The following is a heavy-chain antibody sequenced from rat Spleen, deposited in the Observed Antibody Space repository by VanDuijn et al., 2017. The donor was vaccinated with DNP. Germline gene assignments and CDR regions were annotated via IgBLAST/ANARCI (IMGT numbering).Heavy chain of an antibody. CDR3: ARGLNYGGYIYSWYFDF. CDR2: INYSGTT. V-gene: IGHV3-1*01. D-gene: IGHD1-11*01. CDR1: GYSITSNS. Sequence: EVQFQESGPGLVKSSQSLSLTCSVTGYSITSNSWAWIRKFPGNKMEWMGYINYSGTTAYNPSLRSRISITRDTSKNQFFLQLNSVTTEDTATYYCARGLNYGGYIYSWYFDFWGPGTMVTVSS. J-gene: IGHJ1*01.